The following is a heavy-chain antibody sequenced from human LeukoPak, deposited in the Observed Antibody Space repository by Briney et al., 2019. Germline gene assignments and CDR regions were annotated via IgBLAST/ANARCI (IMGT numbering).Heavy chain of an antibody. CDR3: AKVSTFTGSSTDV. V-gene: IGHV3-9*02. D-gene: IGHD2/OR15-2a*01. Sequence: GGSLRLSCAASGFTSDDYAMHWVRQAPGKGLEWVSGISWNSATIGYADSVKGRFTISRDNAKNSLYLQMNSLRAEDTALYYCAKVSTFTGSSTDVWGKGTTATVSS. CDR2: ISWNSATI. CDR1: GFTSDDYA. J-gene: IGHJ6*04.